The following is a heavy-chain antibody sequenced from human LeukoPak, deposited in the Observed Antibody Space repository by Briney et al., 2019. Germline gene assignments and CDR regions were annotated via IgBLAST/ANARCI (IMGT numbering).Heavy chain of an antibody. CDR1: GGTFSSYA. J-gene: IGHJ4*02. Sequence: SVEVSCKASGGTFSSYAISWVRQAPGQGLEWMGGIIPIFGTANYAQKFQGRVTITADESTSTAYMELSSLRSEDTAVYYCARGVEGYNWNDGPTYFDYWGQGTLVTVSS. V-gene: IGHV1-69*13. CDR3: ARGVEGYNWNDGPTYFDY. CDR2: IIPIFGTA. D-gene: IGHD1-1*01.